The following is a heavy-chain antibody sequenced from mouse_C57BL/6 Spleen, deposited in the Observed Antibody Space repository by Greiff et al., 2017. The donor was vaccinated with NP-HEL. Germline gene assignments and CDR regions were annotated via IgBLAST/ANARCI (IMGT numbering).Heavy chain of an antibody. D-gene: IGHD2-3*01. CDR3: ATDGYYEAY. Sequence: VKLQESGPELVKPGASVKISCKASGYAFSSSWMNWVKQRPGKGLEWIGRIYPGDGDTNYNGKFKGKATLTADKSSSTAYMQLSSLTSEDSAVYFCATDGYYEAYWGEGTLGTVSA. CDR2: IYPGDGDT. CDR1: GYAFSSSW. J-gene: IGHJ3*01. V-gene: IGHV1-82*01.